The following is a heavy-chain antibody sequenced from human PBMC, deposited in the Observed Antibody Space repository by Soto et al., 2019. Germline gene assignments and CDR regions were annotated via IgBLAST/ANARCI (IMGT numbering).Heavy chain of an antibody. J-gene: IGHJ4*02. D-gene: IGHD3-16*01. CDR3: AKSMAPNLVGGLPDY. CDR1: RFFFGDYA. CDR2: ITSRDTDI. Sequence: PVGSLRRSCAASRFFFGDYAFHWVRQAPGKGLEWVAGITSRDTDIAYADSVKGRFIISRDNAMNVLHLHMNSLRPEDTAVYYCAKSMAPNLVGGLPDYWGQGTQVTVSS. V-gene: IGHV3-9*01.